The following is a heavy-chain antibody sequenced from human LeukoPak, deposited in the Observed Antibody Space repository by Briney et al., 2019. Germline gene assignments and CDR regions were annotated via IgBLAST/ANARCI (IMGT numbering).Heavy chain of an antibody. CDR1: GASITSYY. Sequence: SETPSLTCIVSGASITSYYWSWLRQPPGKGLEWIGYVHYSGSTNYNPSLKSRVTISVDTSKTQFSLKLSSVTAADTAVYYCARHDYGATRDYWGQGTLVTVSS. CDR2: VHYSGST. V-gene: IGHV4-59*08. D-gene: IGHD4-17*01. CDR3: ARHDYGATRDY. J-gene: IGHJ4*02.